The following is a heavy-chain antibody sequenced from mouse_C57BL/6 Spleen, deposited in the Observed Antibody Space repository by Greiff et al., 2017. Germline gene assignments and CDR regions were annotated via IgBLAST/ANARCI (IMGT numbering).Heavy chain of an antibody. V-gene: IGHV5-17*01. CDR2: ISSGSSTI. D-gene: IGHD2-4*01. J-gene: IGHJ4*01. CDR3: ARQGEYDYVDAMDY. Sequence: EVKLMESGGGLVKPGGFTFSDYGMHWVRQAPEKGLEWVAYISSGSSTIYYADTVKGRLTISRDNAKNTLFLQMTSLRSEDTAMYYCARQGEYDYVDAMDYWGQGTSVTVSS. CDR1: FTFSDYG.